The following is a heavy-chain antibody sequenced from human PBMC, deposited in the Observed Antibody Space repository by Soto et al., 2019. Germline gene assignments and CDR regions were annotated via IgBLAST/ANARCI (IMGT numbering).Heavy chain of an antibody. D-gene: IGHD3-10*01. CDR3: ARQESNVLLPYYYYGMDV. CDR1: GGSISSSSEY. J-gene: IGHJ6*02. V-gene: IGHV4-39*01. CDR2: IYYSGST. Sequence: SGTLSLTCTLSGGSISSSSEYWGWVRQPPGKGLEWIGSIYYSGSTYYNPSLKSRVTISVDTSKNQFSLKLSSVTAADTAVYYCARQESNVLLPYYYYGMDVWGQGTTVT.